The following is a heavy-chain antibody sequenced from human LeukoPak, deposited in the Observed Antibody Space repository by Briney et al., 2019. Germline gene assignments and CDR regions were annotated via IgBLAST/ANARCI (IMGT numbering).Heavy chain of an antibody. Sequence: SETLSLTCTVSGGSINSGPYYGTWIRQPAGKGLEWIGRISPSGSSNYNPSLQSRVTMSVDTSKRQFSLSLSSVTAADTAVYYCARDSDSRETFDYWGQGTLVAVSS. CDR3: ARDSDSRETFDY. CDR1: GGSINSGPYY. CDR2: ISPSGSS. J-gene: IGHJ4*02. D-gene: IGHD2-21*01. V-gene: IGHV4-61*02.